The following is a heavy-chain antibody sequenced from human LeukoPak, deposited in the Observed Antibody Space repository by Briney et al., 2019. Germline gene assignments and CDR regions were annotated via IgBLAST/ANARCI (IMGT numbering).Heavy chain of an antibody. V-gene: IGHV3-23*01. D-gene: IGHD3/OR15-3a*01. CDR3: AKDRDFGLVIIKYYYYYMDV. CDR1: GFTFGSYE. Sequence: GGSLRLSCAASGFTFGSYEMNWVRQAPGKGLEWVSAISGSGGSTYYADSVKGRFTISRDNSKNTLYLQMNSLRAEDTAVYYCAKDRDFGLVIIKYYYYYMDVWGKGTTVTVSS. J-gene: IGHJ6*03. CDR2: ISGSGGST.